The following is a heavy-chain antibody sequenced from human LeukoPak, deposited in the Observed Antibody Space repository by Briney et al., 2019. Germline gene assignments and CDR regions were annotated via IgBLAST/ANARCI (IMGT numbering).Heavy chain of an antibody. CDR1: RFTFNTYA. Sequence: GGSLRLSCAASRFTFNTYAMNWVRQAPGKGLEWVSSISGSGGSTYYVDSVKGRFTISRDNSKNTVYLEMNSLRPEDTAVYYCARDGSDWGQGTLVTVSS. CDR3: ARDGSD. J-gene: IGHJ4*02. V-gene: IGHV3-23*01. CDR2: ISGSGGST. D-gene: IGHD1-1*01.